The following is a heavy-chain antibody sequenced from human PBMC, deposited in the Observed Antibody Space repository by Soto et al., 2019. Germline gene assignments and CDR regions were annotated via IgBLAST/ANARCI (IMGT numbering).Heavy chain of an antibody. Sequence: SETLSLTCAVSGYSISSGYYWGWIRQAPGKGMEWIASVFHSGNTYYNPSLRSRVTISVDTSNNQFSLKVTSVTAADTDVYYCECLRYCSGPGSFFFDYWGQGILVTVSS. J-gene: IGHJ4*02. V-gene: IGHV4-38-2*01. CDR3: ECLRYCSGPGSFFFDY. CDR1: GYSISSGYY. D-gene: IGHD2-15*01. CDR2: VFHSGNT.